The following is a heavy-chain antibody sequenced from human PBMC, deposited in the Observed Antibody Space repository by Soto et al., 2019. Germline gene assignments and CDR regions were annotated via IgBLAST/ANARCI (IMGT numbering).Heavy chain of an antibody. D-gene: IGHD3-16*02. Sequence: SGGSLRLSCAASGFTFSSYAIHWVRQAPGKGLEYVSAISSNGGSTYYANSVKGRFTISRDNSKNTLYLQMGSLRAEDMAVYYCAREVSDLGELSSTTAFDIWGQGTMVTVSS. CDR3: AREVSDLGELSSTTAFDI. CDR2: ISSNGGST. V-gene: IGHV3-64*01. CDR1: GFTFSSYA. J-gene: IGHJ3*02.